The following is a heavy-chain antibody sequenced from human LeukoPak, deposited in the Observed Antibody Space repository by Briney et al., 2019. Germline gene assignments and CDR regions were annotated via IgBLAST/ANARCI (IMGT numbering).Heavy chain of an antibody. D-gene: IGHD2-21*01. V-gene: IGHV3-30-3*01. Sequence: GRSLRLSCAASGFTFSTYFMHWVRQAPGKGLEWVADIASDGSHTFYVESVKGRFTISGDNSKNTLYLQMNSLRAEDTAVYFCARERQDTILHSGAFDIWGQGTMVTVSS. CDR3: ARERQDTILHSGAFDI. J-gene: IGHJ3*02. CDR1: GFTFSTYF. CDR2: IASDGSHT.